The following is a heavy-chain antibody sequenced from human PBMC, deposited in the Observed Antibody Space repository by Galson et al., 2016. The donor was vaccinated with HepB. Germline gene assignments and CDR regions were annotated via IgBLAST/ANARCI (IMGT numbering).Heavy chain of an antibody. V-gene: IGHV3-30*18. CDR1: GFTFRTSW. CDR3: AKGRTGTTGPVEY. Sequence: SLRLSCAASGFTFRTSWMSWVRQSAGKGPEWLAVVAHEGTVRYYRDSVRGRFTISRDNSKNMVYLQMNSLRDEDTAVYYCAKGRTGTTGPVEYWGQGTLVTVSS. D-gene: IGHD1-1*01. J-gene: IGHJ4*02. CDR2: VAHEGTVR.